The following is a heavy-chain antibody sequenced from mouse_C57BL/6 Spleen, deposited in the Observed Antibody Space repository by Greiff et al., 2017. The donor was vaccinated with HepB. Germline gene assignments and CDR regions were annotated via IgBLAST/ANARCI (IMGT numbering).Heavy chain of an antibody. V-gene: IGHV1-62-2*01. CDR1: GYTFTEYT. CDR2: FYPGSGSI. CDR3: ARHEGDYYGKGGYFDY. Sequence: VQLQQSGAELVKPGASVKLSCKASGYTFTEYTIHWVKQRSGQGLEWIGWFYPGSGSIKYNEKFKDKATLTADKSSSKGYMELSSLTSEDAAVYFCARHEGDYYGKGGYFDYWGQGTTLTVSS. J-gene: IGHJ2*01. D-gene: IGHD2-1*01.